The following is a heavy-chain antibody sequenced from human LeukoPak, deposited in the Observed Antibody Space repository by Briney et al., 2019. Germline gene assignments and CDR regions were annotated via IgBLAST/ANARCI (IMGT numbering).Heavy chain of an antibody. CDR1: GFTFSSYE. Sequence: GGSLRLSCAASGFTFSSYEMNWVRQAPGKGLEWVSYISSSGSTIYYADSVKGRFTISRDNAKNSLYLQMNSLRAEDTAVYYCARKGQDCYFDYWGQGTLVTVSS. CDR2: ISSSGSTI. D-gene: IGHD3/OR15-3a*01. V-gene: IGHV3-48*03. CDR3: ARKGQDCYFDY. J-gene: IGHJ4*02.